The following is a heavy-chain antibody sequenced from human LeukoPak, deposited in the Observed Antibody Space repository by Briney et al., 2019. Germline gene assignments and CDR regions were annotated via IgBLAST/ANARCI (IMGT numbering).Heavy chain of an antibody. CDR1: GDSTNTYF. CDR2: FYYTGTT. D-gene: IGHD4-17*01. J-gene: IGHJ4*02. Sequence: SETLSLTCTISGDSTNTYFWSWIRQPPGKGLEWIGYFYYTGTTNYNPSLKSRVTISVDTSKNQFSLRVNSVTAADTGVYYCASKSTDHGELRFDYWGQGTLVTVSS. CDR3: ASKSTDHGELRFDY. V-gene: IGHV4-59*01.